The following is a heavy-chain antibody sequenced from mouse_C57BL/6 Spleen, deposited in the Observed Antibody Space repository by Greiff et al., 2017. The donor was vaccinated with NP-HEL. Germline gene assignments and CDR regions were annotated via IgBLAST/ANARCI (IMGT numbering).Heavy chain of an antibody. V-gene: IGHV5-9-1*02. Sequence: EVKLMESGEGLVKPGGSLKLSCAASGFTFSSYAMSWVRQTPEKRLEWVAYISSGGDYIYYADTVKGRFTISRDNARNTLYLQMSSLKSEDTAMYYCTRDSLYYYGSSSWFAYWGQGTLVTVSA. CDR2: ISSGGDYI. J-gene: IGHJ3*01. CDR3: TRDSLYYYGSSSWFAY. CDR1: GFTFSSYA. D-gene: IGHD1-1*01.